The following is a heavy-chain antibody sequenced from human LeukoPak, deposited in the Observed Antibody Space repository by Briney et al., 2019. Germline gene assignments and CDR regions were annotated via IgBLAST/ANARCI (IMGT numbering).Heavy chain of an antibody. J-gene: IGHJ6*02. CDR3: ARGTPSSSGWLYYGMDV. Sequence: QLGGSLRLSCAASGFTFSSYAMHWVRQAPGKGLEWVAVISYDGSNKYYADSVKGRFTISRDNSKNTLYLQMNSLRAEDTAVYYCARGTPSSSGWLYYGMDVWGQGTTVTVSS. D-gene: IGHD6-19*01. V-gene: IGHV3-30-3*01. CDR2: ISYDGSNK. CDR1: GFTFSSYA.